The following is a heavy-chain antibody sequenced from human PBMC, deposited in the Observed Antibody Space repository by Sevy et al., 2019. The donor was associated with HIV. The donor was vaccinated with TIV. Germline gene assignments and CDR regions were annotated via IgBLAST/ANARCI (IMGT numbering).Heavy chain of an antibody. J-gene: IGHJ6*02. D-gene: IGHD3-22*01. V-gene: IGHV3-66*01. CDR3: ARDRYYDASGYYYYYYGMDV. CDR2: IYSDGRT. Sequence: GGSLRLSCAASGLSVSDNYMNWVRQAPGKGLELVSVIYSDGRTYYADSVKGRFTISSDNSKNTLYLHMNNLRPEDTAVYYCARDRYYDASGYYYYYYGMDVWGQGTTVTVSS. CDR1: GLSVSDNY.